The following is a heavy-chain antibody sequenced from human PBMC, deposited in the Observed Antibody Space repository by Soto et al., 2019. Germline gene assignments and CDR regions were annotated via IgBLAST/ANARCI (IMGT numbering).Heavy chain of an antibody. V-gene: IGHV3-48*03. Sequence: GGSLRLSCAASGFTFSSYEMNWVRQAPGKGLEWVSSISSSGSSIYYADSVKGRFTISRDNAKNSLYLQMNSLRAEDTAVYYCARLHYYYGMDVWGQGTTVTVSS. CDR3: ARLHYYYGMDV. CDR2: ISSSGSSI. J-gene: IGHJ6*02. CDR1: GFTFSSYE.